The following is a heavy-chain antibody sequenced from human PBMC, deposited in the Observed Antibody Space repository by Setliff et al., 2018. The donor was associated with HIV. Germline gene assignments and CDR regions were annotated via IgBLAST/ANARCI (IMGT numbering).Heavy chain of an antibody. D-gene: IGHD1-26*01. Sequence: ASVKVSCKASGYPFRDHTIHWVRQAPGQGLEWMGFVHGGTGKTQYLEKFQDRITMTSDTSATTAYMELNSLKSEDTALYYCAREPHPLLFVGLPDYDTGLYVWGQGTTVTVSS. CDR1: GYPFRDHT. V-gene: IGHV1-3*01. J-gene: IGHJ6*02. CDR2: VHGGTGKT. CDR3: AREPHPLLFVGLPDYDTGLYV.